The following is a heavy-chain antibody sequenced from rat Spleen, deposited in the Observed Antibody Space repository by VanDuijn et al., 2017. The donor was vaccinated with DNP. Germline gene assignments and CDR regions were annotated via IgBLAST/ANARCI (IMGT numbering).Heavy chain of an antibody. CDR2: ISYDGSRT. J-gene: IGHJ1*01. Sequence: EVQLVESGGGLVQPGRSLKLSCAASGFTFSDYAMAWVRQAPKKGLEWVATISYDGSRTYYRDSVKGRFTISRDNAKSTLYLQMDSLRSEDTATYYCTTVDFYWYFDFWGPGTMVTVSS. V-gene: IGHV5-7*01. D-gene: IGHD1-1*01. CDR3: TTVDFYWYFDF. CDR1: GFTFSDYA.